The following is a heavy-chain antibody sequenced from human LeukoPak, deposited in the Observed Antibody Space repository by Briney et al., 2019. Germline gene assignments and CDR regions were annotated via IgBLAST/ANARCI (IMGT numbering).Heavy chain of an antibody. V-gene: IGHV4-34*01. D-gene: IGHD2-21*02. Sequence: SETLSLTCAVSGVSFNDYYWSWVRQTPGKGLEWIGEINHSGYTNDSPSLKSRVTLSIDTSRKQFSLNLRSVTVADTGSYYCTRMTAGHDYWGQGTLVTVSS. J-gene: IGHJ4*02. CDR1: GVSFNDYY. CDR3: TRMTAGHDY. CDR2: INHSGYT.